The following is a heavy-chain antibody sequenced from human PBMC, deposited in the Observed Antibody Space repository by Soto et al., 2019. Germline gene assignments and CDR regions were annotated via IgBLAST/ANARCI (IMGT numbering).Heavy chain of an antibody. CDR1: GGSFSDYY. CDR3: ARGGTGHMDV. Sequence: QVQLQQWGAGLLKPSETLSLTCAVYGGSFSDYYWSWIRQPPGKGLEWIGEINHSGSSNYNPSLKSRVTTSVDTSENQFALRLSSVTAADTAVYYCARGGTGHMDVWGKGITVTVS. CDR2: INHSGSS. J-gene: IGHJ6*03. V-gene: IGHV4-34*01.